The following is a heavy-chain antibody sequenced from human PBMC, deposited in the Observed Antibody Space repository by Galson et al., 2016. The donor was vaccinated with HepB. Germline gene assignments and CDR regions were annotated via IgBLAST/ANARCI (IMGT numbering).Heavy chain of an antibody. D-gene: IGHD6-6*01. CDR1: GFTFSNYG. V-gene: IGHV3-48*01. J-gene: IGHJ4*02. CDR3: ARGGAARPDY. Sequence: SLRLSCAASGFTFSNYGMNWVRQAPGKGLEWVSYISSGRTTINYADAVKGRFTISRDNAKNSLYLQLHSLRAEDSAVYYCARGGAARPDYWGQGTQVIVSS. CDR2: ISSGRTTI.